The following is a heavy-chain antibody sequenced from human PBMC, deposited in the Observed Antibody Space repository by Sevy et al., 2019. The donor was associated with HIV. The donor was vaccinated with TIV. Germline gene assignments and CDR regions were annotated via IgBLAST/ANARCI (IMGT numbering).Heavy chain of an antibody. J-gene: IGHJ3*02. D-gene: IGHD3-16*02. Sequence: SETLSLTCTVSGGSISSYYWSWIRQPPGKGLEWIGYIYYSGSTNYNPSLKSRVTISVDTSKNQFSLKLSSVTAADTAVYYCARDRGITFGGVIVMTHAFDIWGQGTMVTVSS. CDR3: ARDRGITFGGVIVMTHAFDI. CDR1: GGSISSYY. CDR2: IYYSGST. V-gene: IGHV4-59*01.